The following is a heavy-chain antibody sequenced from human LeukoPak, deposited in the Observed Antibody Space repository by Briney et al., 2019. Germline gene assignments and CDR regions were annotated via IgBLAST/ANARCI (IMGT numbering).Heavy chain of an antibody. CDR1: GFTFSSYG. D-gene: IGHD1-1*01. Sequence: PGGSLRLSCAASGFTFSSYGMHWVRQAPGKGLEWVAVISYDGSNKYYADSVKGRFTISRDNSKNTLYLQMNSLRAEDTAVYYCAKENTGHYFDYWGQGTLVTVSS. V-gene: IGHV3-30*18. CDR3: AKENTGHYFDY. CDR2: ISYDGSNK. J-gene: IGHJ4*02.